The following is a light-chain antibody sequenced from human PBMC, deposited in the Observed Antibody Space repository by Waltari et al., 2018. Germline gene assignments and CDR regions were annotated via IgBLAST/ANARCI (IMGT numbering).Light chain of an antibody. CDR2: QAS. Sequence: ELVLTQSPGTLSLSPGERATLACRASQSVGRFLAWYQQKPGQAPRLLIYQASNRATGIPDRFSGSGSGTDFSLTISRLEPEDFAVYYCQNHERLPATFGQGT. J-gene: IGKJ1*01. V-gene: IGKV3-20*01. CDR1: QSVGRF. CDR3: QNHERLPAT.